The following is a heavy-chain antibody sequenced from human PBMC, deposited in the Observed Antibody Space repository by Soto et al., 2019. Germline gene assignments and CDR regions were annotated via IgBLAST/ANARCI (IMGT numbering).Heavy chain of an antibody. Sequence: GASVKVSCKASGYNFTSYYMHWVRQAPGQGLEWMGIIDPSGGSTSYAQKFQGRVSMTRDTSTSTVHMDLNSLRSEDTAVYYCARDLTGGPTYYDFWSGYSPVDYWGLGTLVTVS. CDR2: IDPSGGST. J-gene: IGHJ4*02. CDR3: ARDLTGGPTYYDFWSGYSPVDY. V-gene: IGHV1-46*03. CDR1: GYNFTSYY. D-gene: IGHD3-3*01.